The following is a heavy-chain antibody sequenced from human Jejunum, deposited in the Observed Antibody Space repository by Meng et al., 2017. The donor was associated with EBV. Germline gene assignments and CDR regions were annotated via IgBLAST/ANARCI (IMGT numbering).Heavy chain of an antibody. J-gene: IGHJ5*02. CDR2: MNSNTGNT. D-gene: IGHD3-16*01. V-gene: IGHV1-8*01. CDR1: GYTFTNHY. CDR3: MRGSGAGGRDWFDP. Sequence: VQARAETKKPVASVKGLWKASGYTFTNHYINWVQKAAGQGLEWMGWMNSNTGNTGYAQKFQGRVIMTRGTSISTAYMELSSLKSEDTAVYYCMRGSGAGGRDWFDPWGQGTLVTVSS.